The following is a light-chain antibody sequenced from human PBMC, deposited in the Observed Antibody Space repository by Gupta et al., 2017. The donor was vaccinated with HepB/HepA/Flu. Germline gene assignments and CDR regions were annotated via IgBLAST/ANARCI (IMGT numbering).Light chain of an antibody. CDR3: QQESSSPCT. CDR1: QNMSRW. J-gene: IGKJ2*02. V-gene: IGKV1-5*03. CDR2: KAY. Sequence: DIQMNQSASTLSASVGDRVTITCRASQNMSRWLAWYQQKPGQAPNILIQKAYISESGVPSTFSGSGSGTEFTLTITSLQPHDFATYYCQQESSSPCTFGQGTKLEIK.